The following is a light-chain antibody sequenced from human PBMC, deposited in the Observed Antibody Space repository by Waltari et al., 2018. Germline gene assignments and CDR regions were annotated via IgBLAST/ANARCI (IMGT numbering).Light chain of an antibody. Sequence: DIQMTQSPSSLSASVGDRVTITCRASRSISNFLNWYQQKPGKAPNLLIYDASSLQSGVPSRFSGSGAGTDFALTITSLQPEDVATYYCQQSYSTPKTFGQGTKVEIK. CDR3: QQSYSTPKT. J-gene: IGKJ1*01. CDR1: RSISNF. V-gene: IGKV1-39*01. CDR2: DAS.